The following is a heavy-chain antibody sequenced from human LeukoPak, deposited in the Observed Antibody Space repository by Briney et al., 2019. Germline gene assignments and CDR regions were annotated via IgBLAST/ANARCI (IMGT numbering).Heavy chain of an antibody. D-gene: IGHD3-22*01. CDR3: ARGDSSGYYFNPIDY. Sequence: PETLSLTCAVSGYSISSGYYWGWIRQPPGKGLEWIGSIYHSGSTYYNPSLKSRVTISVDTSKNQFSLKLSSATAADTAVYYCARGDSSGYYFNPIDYWGQGTLVTVSS. CDR2: IYHSGST. J-gene: IGHJ4*02. CDR1: GYSISSGYY. V-gene: IGHV4-38-2*01.